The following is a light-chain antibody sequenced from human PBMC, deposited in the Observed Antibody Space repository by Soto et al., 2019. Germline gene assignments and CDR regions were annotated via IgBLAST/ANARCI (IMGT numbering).Light chain of an antibody. CDR1: QSVSSY. Sequence: VLIYLLAISSKTPGERATLSCRASQSVSSYLAWYQQKPGQAPRLLIYDASNRATGIPARFSGSGSGTDFTLTISSLEPEDFAVYYCQQRSNWTFGQGTKVDIK. J-gene: IGKJ1*01. V-gene: IGKV3-11*01. CDR2: DAS. CDR3: QQRSNWT.